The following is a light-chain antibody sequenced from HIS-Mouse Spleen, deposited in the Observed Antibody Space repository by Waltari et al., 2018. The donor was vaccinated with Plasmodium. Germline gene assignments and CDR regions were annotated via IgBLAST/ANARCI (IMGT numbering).Light chain of an antibody. CDR2: GAS. CDR1: QRVSSSY. V-gene: IGKV3-20*01. J-gene: IGKJ2*01. CDR3: QQYGSSPYK. Sequence: VFTQSPGTLSLSSADRATLPCWARQRVSSSYLAWYQQKPCQAPRSLIYGASRRTTGIPDRFSGSGSVTDFTLTSSNPERDDFVVYYCQQYGSSPYKFGDGTKLEIK.